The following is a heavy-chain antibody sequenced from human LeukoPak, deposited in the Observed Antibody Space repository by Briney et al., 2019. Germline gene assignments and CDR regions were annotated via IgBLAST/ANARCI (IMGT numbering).Heavy chain of an antibody. Sequence: SVKVSCKASGGTFSSYAISWVRQAPGQGLEWMGGIIPIFGTANYAQKFQGRVTITADESTSTAYMELSSLRSEDTAVYYCAREQTITIFGVVKRSSWFDPWGQGTLVTVSS. CDR1: GGTFSSYA. CDR2: IIPIFGTA. V-gene: IGHV1-69*13. CDR3: AREQTITIFGVVKRSSWFDP. J-gene: IGHJ5*02. D-gene: IGHD3-3*01.